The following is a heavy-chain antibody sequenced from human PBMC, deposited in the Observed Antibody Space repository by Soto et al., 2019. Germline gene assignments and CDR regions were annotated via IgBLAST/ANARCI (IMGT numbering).Heavy chain of an antibody. J-gene: IGHJ5*02. CDR3: AGAGGIEDYGGNAGHWFDP. CDR1: GGSISSGGYY. CDR2: IYYSGST. D-gene: IGHD4-17*01. V-gene: IGHV4-31*03. Sequence: QVQLQESGPGLVKPSQTLSLTCTVSGGSISSGGYYWSWIRQHPGKGLEWIGYIYYSGSTYYNPSLKSRVTISVDTSKNQFSLKLSSVTAADTAVYYCAGAGGIEDYGGNAGHWFDPWGQGTLVTVSS.